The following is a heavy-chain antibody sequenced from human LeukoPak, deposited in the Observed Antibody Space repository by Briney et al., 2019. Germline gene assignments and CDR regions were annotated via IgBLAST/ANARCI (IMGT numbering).Heavy chain of an antibody. CDR3: ARKYSSSSRSWAFDI. Sequence: GASVKVSCKASGYTFTSYGISWVRQAPGQGLEWMGWISAYNGNTNYAQKLQGRVTMTTDTSTSTAYMELRSLRSDDTAVYYCARKYSSSSRSWAFDIWGQGTMVTVSS. J-gene: IGHJ3*02. V-gene: IGHV1-18*01. D-gene: IGHD6-6*01. CDR1: GYTFTSYG. CDR2: ISAYNGNT.